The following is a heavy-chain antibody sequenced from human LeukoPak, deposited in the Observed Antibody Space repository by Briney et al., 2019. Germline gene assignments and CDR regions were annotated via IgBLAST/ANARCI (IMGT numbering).Heavy chain of an antibody. Sequence: ASVKVSCKASGGTFSSYAISWVRQAPGQGLEWMGGIIPIFGTANYAQKFQGRVTITTDESTSTAYMELSSLRSEDTAVYYCARGHCSSTSCYRGMSWFDPWGQGTLVTVSS. CDR1: GGTFSSYA. CDR3: ARGHCSSTSCYRGMSWFDP. CDR2: IIPIFGTA. J-gene: IGHJ5*02. V-gene: IGHV1-69*05. D-gene: IGHD2-2*02.